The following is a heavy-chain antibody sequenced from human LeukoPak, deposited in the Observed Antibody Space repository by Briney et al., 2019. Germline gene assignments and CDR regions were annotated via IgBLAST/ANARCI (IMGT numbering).Heavy chain of an antibody. V-gene: IGHV4-39*01. Sequence: SETLSLTCTVSGGSISSSSYYWGWIRQPPGKGLEWIGEINHSGSTNYNPSLKSRVTISVDTSKNQFSLKLSSVTAADTAVYYCARHGYSSGYYYAYWGQGTLVTVSS. D-gene: IGHD3-22*01. J-gene: IGHJ4*02. CDR1: GGSISSSSYY. CDR3: ARHGYSSGYYYAY. CDR2: INHSGST.